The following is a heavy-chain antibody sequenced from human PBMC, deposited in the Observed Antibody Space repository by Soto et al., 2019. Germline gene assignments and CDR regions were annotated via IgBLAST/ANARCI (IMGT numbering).Heavy chain of an antibody. CDR3: AKDGDIVVVPAAIHAFDI. CDR2: ISGSGGST. CDR1: GFTFSSYA. D-gene: IGHD2-2*01. J-gene: IGHJ3*02. V-gene: IGHV3-23*01. Sequence: GGSLRLSCAASGFTFSSYAMSWVRQAPGKGLEWVSAISGSGGSTYYADSVKGRFTISRDNSKNTLYLQMNSLRAEDTAVYYSAKDGDIVVVPAAIHAFDIWGQGTMVTVSS.